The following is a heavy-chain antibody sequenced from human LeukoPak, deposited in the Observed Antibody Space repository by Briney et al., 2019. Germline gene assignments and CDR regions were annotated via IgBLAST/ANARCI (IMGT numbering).Heavy chain of an antibody. CDR1: GFSLRTNGVG. J-gene: IGHJ4*02. V-gene: IGHV2-5*02. D-gene: IGHD3-22*01. CDR2: IYWDEDE. CDR3: AHQVDDHYYYSSGYYYYFDY. Sequence: GPTLVKPTQTLTLTCTFSGFSLRTNGVGVGWFRQPPGKALEWLALIYWDEDERYNTSLRSRLSITKDTSKNQVVLTLTNTAPVDTATYYCAHQVDDHYYYSSGYYYYFDYWGQGTRVTVSS.